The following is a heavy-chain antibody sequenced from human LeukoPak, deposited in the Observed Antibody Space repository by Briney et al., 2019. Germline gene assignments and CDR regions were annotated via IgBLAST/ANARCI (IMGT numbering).Heavy chain of an antibody. V-gene: IGHV1-69*06. J-gene: IGHJ6*04. CDR3: ASAQNNHGYVYYGMDV. Sequence: SVKVSCKASGGTFDSHAISWVRQAPGQGLEWMGAIIPMFGTANYAQKFQGRVAIIADKSTSTAYVELSSRRSEDTAVYYCASAQNNHGYVYYGMDVWGKGTTVTVSS. CDR2: IIPMFGTA. D-gene: IGHD5-12*01. CDR1: GGTFDSHA.